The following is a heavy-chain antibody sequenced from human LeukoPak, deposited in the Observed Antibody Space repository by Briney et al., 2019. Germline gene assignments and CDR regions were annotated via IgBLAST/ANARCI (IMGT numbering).Heavy chain of an antibody. CDR2: ISSRSSNK. D-gene: IGHD4-17*01. V-gene: IGHV3-11*04. J-gene: IGHJ4*02. CDR1: GFTFSAYY. Sequence: GGSLRLSCTGSGFTFSAYYMSWIRQAPGKGLMWISYISSRSSNKYYADSVKGRFTISRDNAKNSLYLQMDSLRADDTAVYYCARGIWSTTVTAYYLDYWGQGTLVTVSS. CDR3: ARGIWSTTVTAYYLDY.